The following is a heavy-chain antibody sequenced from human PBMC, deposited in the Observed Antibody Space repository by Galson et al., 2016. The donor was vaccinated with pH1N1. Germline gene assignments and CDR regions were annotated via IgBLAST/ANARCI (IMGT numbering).Heavy chain of an antibody. D-gene: IGHD6-6*01. CDR2: IGGSFTANTT. CDR1: GFTFSTFG. CDR3: AKDWGWQLVSSPFDY. Sequence: SLRLSCAASGFTFSTFGMTWVRQAPGKGLEWVSAIGGSFTANTTYYAHSVKGRFTISRDNSKNTLYLQMNTLGAEDTAVYYCAKDWGWQLVSSPFDYWGQGTRVTVSS. J-gene: IGHJ4*02. V-gene: IGHV3-23*01.